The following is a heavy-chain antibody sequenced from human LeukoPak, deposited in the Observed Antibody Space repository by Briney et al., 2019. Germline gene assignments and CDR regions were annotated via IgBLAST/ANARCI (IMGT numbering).Heavy chain of an antibody. Sequence: GSLRLSFAASGFTFSTKWMTWVRQAPGKGLEWVANIKPDGSEKFYVDSVKGRFTISRDNARNSLYLQMNSLRAEDMAVYYCARGGSTSSWFWNDWGQGTLVAVSS. J-gene: IGHJ4*02. CDR2: IKPDGSEK. D-gene: IGHD6-13*01. V-gene: IGHV3-7*01. CDR3: ARGGSTSSWFWND. CDR1: GFTFSTKW.